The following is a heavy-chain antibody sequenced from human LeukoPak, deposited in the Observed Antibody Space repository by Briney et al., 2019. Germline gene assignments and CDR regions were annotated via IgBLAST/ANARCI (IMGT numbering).Heavy chain of an antibody. V-gene: IGHV1-18*01. CDR3: ARDRSRKDIVVVPAAQGPPGFDY. CDR2: ISAYNGNT. J-gene: IGHJ4*02. CDR1: GYTFTSYG. Sequence: ASVKVSCKASGYTFTSYGISWVRQAPGQGLEWMGWISAYNGNTNYAQKLQGRVTMTTDTSTSTAYMELRSLRSDDTAVYYCARDRSRKDIVVVPAAQGPPGFDYWGQGTLVTVSS. D-gene: IGHD2-2*01.